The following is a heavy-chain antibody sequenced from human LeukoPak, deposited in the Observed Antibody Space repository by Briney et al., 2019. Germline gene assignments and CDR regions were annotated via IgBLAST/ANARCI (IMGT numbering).Heavy chain of an antibody. CDR1: GGSISSYY. Sequence: PSETLSLTCTVSGGSISSYYWSWIRQPPGKELAWIGYIYYSGSTNYNPSLKSRVTISVDTSKNQFSLKLGSVTAADTAVYYCAGSFDGRWDYWGQGTLVTVSS. V-gene: IGHV4-59*01. CDR2: IYYSGST. J-gene: IGHJ4*02. CDR3: AGSFDGRWDY. D-gene: IGHD3-9*01.